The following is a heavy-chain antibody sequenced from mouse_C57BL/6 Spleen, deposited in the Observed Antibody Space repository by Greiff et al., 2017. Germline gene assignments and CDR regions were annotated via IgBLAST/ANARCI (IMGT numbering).Heavy chain of an antibody. V-gene: IGHV1-42*01. J-gene: IGHJ2*01. CDR2: INPSTGGT. Sequence: VQLQQSGPELVKPGASVKISCKASGYSFTGYYMNWVKQSPEKSLEWIGEINPSTGGTTYNQKFKAKATLTVDKSSSTAYMQLKSLTSEDSAVYYCARSTRGFDYWGQGTTLTVSS. CDR3: ARSTRGFDY. CDR1: GYSFTGYY.